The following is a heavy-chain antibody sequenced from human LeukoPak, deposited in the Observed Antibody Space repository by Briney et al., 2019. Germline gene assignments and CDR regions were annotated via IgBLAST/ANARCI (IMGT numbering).Heavy chain of an antibody. CDR1: GFNFSSYA. D-gene: IGHD6-19*01. CDR2: ISGRGDTT. J-gene: IGHJ4*02. Sequence: GGSLRLSCAATGFNFSSYAMSWVRQAPGKGLEWVSSISGRGDTTYYPDSVKGRFTISRDKSKNTLFLQMNSLRVEDTAVYYCTRVIVAVPGYFDYFDFWGQGVLVTVSS. V-gene: IGHV3-23*01. CDR3: TRVIVAVPGYFDYFDF.